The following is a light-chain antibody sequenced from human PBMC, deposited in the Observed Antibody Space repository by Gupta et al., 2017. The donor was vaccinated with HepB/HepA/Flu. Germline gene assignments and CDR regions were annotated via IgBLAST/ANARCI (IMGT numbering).Light chain of an antibody. V-gene: IGLV2-14*01. CDR1: SSAAGGYNY. CDR3: SSYTSSSTLV. J-gene: IGLJ3*02. Sequence: PALTQPAHVHRSPLPSITISCTGTSSAAGGYNYVSWYQQHPGKAPKLMIFDVSNRPSGVSNRFSGSKSGNTASLTISGLQAEDEADYYCSSYTSSSTLVFGGGTKLTVL. CDR2: DVS.